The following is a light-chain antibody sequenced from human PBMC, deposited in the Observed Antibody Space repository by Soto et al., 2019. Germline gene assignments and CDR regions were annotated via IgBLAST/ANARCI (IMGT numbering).Light chain of an antibody. CDR3: QQYGASPWT. V-gene: IGKV3-20*01. J-gene: IGKJ1*01. Sequence: EVELTQSPGTLSLSPGETATLSCRASQSVSSSHLAWYQQKRGQAPRLLIYDTSTSATGIPDRFSGSGSGTDFTLTISRLEPEDVAVYHCQQYGASPWTFGQGTKWIS. CDR1: QSVSSSH. CDR2: DTS.